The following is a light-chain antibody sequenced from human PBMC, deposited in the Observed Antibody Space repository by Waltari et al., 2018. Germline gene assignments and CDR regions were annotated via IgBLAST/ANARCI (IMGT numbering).Light chain of an antibody. CDR1: RSDVGVWQY. CDR3: GSHTSSSTWV. V-gene: IGLV2-14*03. Sequence: QYALAQPASVSGSPGQSITISCTGTRSDVGVWQYVSWDQQHQGKDPKLLIYAVTKRASGVSPSFAGPKSGNTASRTSSGLQGEDEADYYCGSHTSSSTWVFGGGTKVTVL. J-gene: IGLJ3*02. CDR2: AVT.